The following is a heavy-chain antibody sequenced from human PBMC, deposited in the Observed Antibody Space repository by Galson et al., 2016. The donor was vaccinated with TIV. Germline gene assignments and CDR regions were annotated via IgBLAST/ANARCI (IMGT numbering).Heavy chain of an antibody. D-gene: IGHD2-15*01. CDR3: AREGYLGYDVLSPDPRGAFDI. V-gene: IGHV3-66*01. CDR1: GLIVSRNY. Sequence: SLRLSCAASGLIVSRNYMSWVRQAPGKGLQWVSVIYGGGSTYYADSVKGRFTISRDDSENTVYLQMNSLSAEDTAVYYCAREGYLGYDVLSPDPRGAFDIWGQGTMVTVSS. J-gene: IGHJ3*02. CDR2: IYGGGST.